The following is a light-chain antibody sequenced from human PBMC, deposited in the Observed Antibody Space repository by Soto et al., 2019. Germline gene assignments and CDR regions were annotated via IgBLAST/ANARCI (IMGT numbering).Light chain of an antibody. CDR3: QQYYDWPLT. V-gene: IGKV3-15*01. CDR1: QTVADS. J-gene: IGKJ4*01. CDR2: GAS. Sequence: EILMAQSPATLSVSPGERATLSCRASQTVADSLVWYQQRTGQTPRPLIKGASTRDTGIPATFSGTGSGTEFTLPLSRLQSEDFEVYYCQQYYDWPLTFGGGTKVDIK.